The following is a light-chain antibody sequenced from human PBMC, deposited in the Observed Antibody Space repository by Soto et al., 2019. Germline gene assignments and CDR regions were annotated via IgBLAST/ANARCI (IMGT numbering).Light chain of an antibody. CDR3: QQCHATPT. V-gene: IGKV1-39*01. CDR2: AAS. Sequence: GGRVTITCRASQTISVDLNWYQQKPGRVPTLLISAASTLHIGVPSRFVGSGSGTDFTLTISGLQPEDFATYYCQQCHATPTFGGGTKVDIK. CDR1: QTISVD. J-gene: IGKJ4*01.